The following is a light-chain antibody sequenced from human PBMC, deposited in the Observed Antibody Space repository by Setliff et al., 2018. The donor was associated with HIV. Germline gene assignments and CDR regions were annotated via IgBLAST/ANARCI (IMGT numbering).Light chain of an antibody. Sequence: QSALTKPASVSGSPGQSITTFCTGTSSDVGGYNLVSWYQHNPDKAPKLIIYEVRERPSGVSTRFSGSKSGNTAYLTISGLQAEDEADYYCCSFAGSNTYVFGPGTKVTVL. V-gene: IGLV2-23*02. CDR2: EVR. CDR1: SSDVGGYNL. J-gene: IGLJ1*01. CDR3: CSFAGSNTYV.